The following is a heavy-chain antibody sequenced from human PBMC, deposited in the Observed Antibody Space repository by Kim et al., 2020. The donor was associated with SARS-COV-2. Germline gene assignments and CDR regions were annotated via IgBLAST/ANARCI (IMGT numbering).Heavy chain of an antibody. D-gene: IGHD2-15*01. V-gene: IGHV4-34*01. CDR2: INHSGST. J-gene: IGHJ4*02. CDR1: GGSFSGYY. Sequence: SETLSLTCAVYGGSFSGYYWSWIRQPPGKGLEWIGEINHSGSTNYNPSLKSRVTISVDTSKNQFSLKLSSVTAADTAVYYCARWGVVVAATRAWLADYWGQGTLVTVSS. CDR3: ARWGVVVAATRAWLADY.